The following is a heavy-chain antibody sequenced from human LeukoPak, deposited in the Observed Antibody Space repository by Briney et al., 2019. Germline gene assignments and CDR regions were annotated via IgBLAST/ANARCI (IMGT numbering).Heavy chain of an antibody. CDR3: AKDLLPGYSYGLDAFDI. Sequence: GGSLRLSCAASGFSFSNYGMTWVRQAPGKGLEWVSYIRSSGETYYTDSVEGRFTISRDTSKNTLSLQMNSLRVEDTAIYYCAKDLLPGYSYGLDAFDIWGQGTMVTVSS. CDR1: GFSFSNYG. V-gene: IGHV3-23*01. CDR2: IRSSGET. D-gene: IGHD5-18*01. J-gene: IGHJ3*02.